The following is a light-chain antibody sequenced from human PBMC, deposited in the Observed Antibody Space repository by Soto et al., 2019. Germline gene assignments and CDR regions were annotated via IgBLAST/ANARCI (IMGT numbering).Light chain of an antibody. J-gene: IGKJ1*01. CDR2: AAS. CDR3: QQYGSSPPWT. V-gene: IGKV3-20*01. CDR1: QSVSSSY. Sequence: EIVLTQSPGTLSLSPGERATLSCRASQSVSSSYLAWYQQKPGQAPRLLIYAASSRATGIPDRFSGGGSGTDVTLTISRLEPADFAVYYCQQYGSSPPWTFGQGTKVEI.